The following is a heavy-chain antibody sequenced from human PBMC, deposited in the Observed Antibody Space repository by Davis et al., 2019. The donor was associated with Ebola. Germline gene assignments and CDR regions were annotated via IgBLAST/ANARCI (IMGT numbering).Heavy chain of an antibody. V-gene: IGHV1-18*04. D-gene: IGHD3-22*01. Sequence: ASVKVSCKASGYTFTSYGISWVRQAPGQGLEWMGWISAYNGNTNYAQKLQGRVTMTTDTSTSTAYMELRSLRSDDTAVYYCARSITMIVVAYFDIWGQGTVVTVSS. CDR2: ISAYNGNT. J-gene: IGHJ3*02. CDR1: GYTFTSYG. CDR3: ARSITMIVVAYFDI.